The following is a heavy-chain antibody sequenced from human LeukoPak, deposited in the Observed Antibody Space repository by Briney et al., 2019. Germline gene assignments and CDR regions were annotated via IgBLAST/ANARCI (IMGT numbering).Heavy chain of an antibody. J-gene: IGHJ6*03. D-gene: IGHD3-16*01. CDR2: MYYSGST. Sequence: SETLSLTCTVSGGSISRGDYYGSWIRQPPGKGLEWNGYMYYSGSTYYNPYLKSRVTISVDTSKNQFSLKLSSVTAPDTAVYYCAREAPSYDYVWGTHSWYMDVWGKGTTVTVSS. CDR3: AREAPSYDYVWGTHSWYMDV. CDR1: GGSISRGDYY. V-gene: IGHV4-30-4*08.